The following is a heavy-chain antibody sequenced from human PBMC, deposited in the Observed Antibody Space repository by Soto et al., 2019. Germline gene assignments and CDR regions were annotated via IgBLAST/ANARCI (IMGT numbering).Heavy chain of an antibody. CDR2: IYWDDDK. J-gene: IGHJ5*02. CDR1: GFSLSTSGVG. CDR3: AHRRGGQHLAPSAS. V-gene: IGHV2-5*02. Sequence: QITLKESGPTLVKPTQTLTLTCTFSGFSLSTSGVGVGWIRQPPGKALEWLALIYWDDDKRYSPSLKSRLTIPTHTSNNQVVLTLTTMDPVDTATYYCAHRRGGQHLAPSASWRQGTLVTVSS. D-gene: IGHD6-13*01.